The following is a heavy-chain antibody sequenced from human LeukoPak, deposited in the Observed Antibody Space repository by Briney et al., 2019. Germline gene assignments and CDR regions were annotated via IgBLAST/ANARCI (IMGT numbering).Heavy chain of an antibody. CDR3: ARVSFCPRCHFDY. Sequence: GGSLRLSCAASGFSFGSYWMHWVRQAPGKGLVWVARISPDGSSALSADSVRGRFTISRDNADNTLYLQLNSLRAEDTAVYYCARVSFCPRCHFDYWGQGTLVTVSS. D-gene: IGHD2/OR15-2a*01. J-gene: IGHJ4*02. V-gene: IGHV3-74*03. CDR2: ISPDGSSA. CDR1: GFSFGSYW.